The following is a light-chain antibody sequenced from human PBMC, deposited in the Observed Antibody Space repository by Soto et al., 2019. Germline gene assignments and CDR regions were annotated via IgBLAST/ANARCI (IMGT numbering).Light chain of an antibody. J-gene: IGLJ2*01. CDR2: EVS. Sequence: QSVLTQPASVSGSPGQSVTISCTGTSSDVGGYNYVSWYQQHPGKAPKLMIYEVSKRPSGVPDRFSGSKSGNTASLTVSGLQAEDEADYYCSSYAGSNNHVVFGGGTQLTVL. CDR1: SSDVGGYNY. CDR3: SSYAGSNNHVV. V-gene: IGLV2-8*01.